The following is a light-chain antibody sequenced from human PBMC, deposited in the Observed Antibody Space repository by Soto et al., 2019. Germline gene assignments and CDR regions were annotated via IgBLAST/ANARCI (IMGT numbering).Light chain of an antibody. J-gene: IGKJ4*01. V-gene: IGKV3-11*01. Sequence: EIVLIQLVAAPSLTTGKRATFSCRASQSVISYLAWYQQKPGQAPRLLIYDASNRATGISARFSGSGSGTDFTLTICILEPEDFAVYYCQQCSNRLTCCGGTKVDIK. CDR2: DAS. CDR3: QQCSNRLT. CDR1: QSVISY.